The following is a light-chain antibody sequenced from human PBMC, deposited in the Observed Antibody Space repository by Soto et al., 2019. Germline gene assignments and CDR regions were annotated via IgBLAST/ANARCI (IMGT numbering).Light chain of an antibody. V-gene: IGKV3-15*01. CDR1: QSVSSN. CDR3: QQYNSWPPYT. Sequence: EIVMTQSPATLSVSPGERATISCRASQSVSSNLAWYQQKPGQAPRLLISGASTRATGIPGRFSGSGSGTEFTLTISSLQSEDFAVYYCQQYNSWPPYTFGQGTKLEIK. CDR2: GAS. J-gene: IGKJ2*01.